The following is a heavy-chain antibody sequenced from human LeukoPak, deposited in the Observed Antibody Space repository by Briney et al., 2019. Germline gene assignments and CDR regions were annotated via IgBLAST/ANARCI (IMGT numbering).Heavy chain of an antibody. CDR3: AKSLQWLVLLVFQH. CDR1: GFVFSGYW. Sequence: GGSLRLSCAASGFVFSGYWMSWVRQAPGKGLEWVSAISGSGGSTYYADSVKGRFTISRDNSKNTLYLQMNSLRAEDTAVYYCAKSLQWLVLLVFQHWGQGTLVTVSS. D-gene: IGHD6-19*01. V-gene: IGHV3-23*01. J-gene: IGHJ1*01. CDR2: ISGSGGST.